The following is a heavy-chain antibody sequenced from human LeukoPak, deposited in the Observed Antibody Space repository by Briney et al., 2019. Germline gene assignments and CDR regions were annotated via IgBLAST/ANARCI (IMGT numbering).Heavy chain of an antibody. Sequence: GGSLRLSCAASGFTFSSYWMTWVRQAPGKGLEWVANIKQDGSEKYYVDSVKGRFTISRDNAKNSLYLQLNSLRAEDTAVYFCARDLRTYYPHHFDSWGQGTLVTVSS. CDR3: ARDLRTYYPHHFDS. J-gene: IGHJ4*02. D-gene: IGHD3-22*01. CDR1: GFTFSSYW. CDR2: IKQDGSEK. V-gene: IGHV3-7*04.